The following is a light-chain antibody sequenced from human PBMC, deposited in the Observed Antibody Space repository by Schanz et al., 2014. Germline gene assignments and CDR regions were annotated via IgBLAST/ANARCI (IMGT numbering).Light chain of an antibody. CDR3: SSYRSTTSLGV. CDR1: SSDVGGYNY. V-gene: IGLV2-14*03. Sequence: QSALTQPASVSGSPGQSITISCTGTSSDVGGYNYVSWYQHHPGKAPKLMIYDVSNRPSGVSNRFSGSKSANTASLTISGLQAEDEADYYCSSYRSTTSLGVFGGGTKLTVL. CDR2: DVS. J-gene: IGLJ3*02.